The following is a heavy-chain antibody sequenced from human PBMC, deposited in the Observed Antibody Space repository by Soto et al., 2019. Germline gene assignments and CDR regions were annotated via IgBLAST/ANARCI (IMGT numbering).Heavy chain of an antibody. D-gene: IGHD3-10*01. CDR3: AKSRGSGSYFNPSDAFDF. CDR1: GFTFSSYA. V-gene: IGHV3-23*01. Sequence: PXVSLRLSGAASGFTFSSYAMSWVRQAPGKGLERVSSISGSGGGTYYADSVKGRFTISRDNSKNTLSLQMNSLRAEDTAVYYCAKSRGSGSYFNPSDAFDFWGQGTMVTVSS. CDR2: ISGSGGGT. J-gene: IGHJ3*01.